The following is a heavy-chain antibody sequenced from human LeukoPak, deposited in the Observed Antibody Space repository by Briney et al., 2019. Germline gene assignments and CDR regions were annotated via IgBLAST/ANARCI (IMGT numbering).Heavy chain of an antibody. CDR3: ARSITMVRGVIIT. J-gene: IGHJ5*02. Sequence: PSQTLSLTCTVSGGSISSGGYYWSWIRQHPGKGLEWIGYIYFSGSTYYNPSLKSRVTISVDTSKNQFSLKLSSVTAADTAVYYCARSITMVRGVIITWGQGTLVTVSS. D-gene: IGHD3-10*01. CDR2: IYFSGST. CDR1: GGSISSGGYY. V-gene: IGHV4-31*03.